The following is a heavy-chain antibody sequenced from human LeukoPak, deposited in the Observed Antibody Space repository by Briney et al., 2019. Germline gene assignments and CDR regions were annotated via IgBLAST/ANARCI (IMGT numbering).Heavy chain of an antibody. D-gene: IGHD3-10*01. CDR2: ISWNSGSI. V-gene: IGHV3-9*01. CDR1: GFSFDDYA. Sequence: PGGSLRLSCAASGFSFDDYAMHWVRQAPGKGLEWVSGISWNSGSIGFADSVKGRFTISRDNAKNSLYLQMNSLRAEDTALYYCAKAPGYYPNGVLDYWGQGTLVTVPS. J-gene: IGHJ4*02. CDR3: AKAPGYYPNGVLDY.